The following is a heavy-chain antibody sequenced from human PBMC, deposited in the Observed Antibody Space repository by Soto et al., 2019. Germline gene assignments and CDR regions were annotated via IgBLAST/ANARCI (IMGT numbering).Heavy chain of an antibody. V-gene: IGHV4-31*03. Sequence: QVQLQESGPGLVKPSQTLSLTCTVSGGSISSGGYYWSWIRQHPGKGLEWIGYIYYSWSTYYNLSLNSRVSISVDTSKNQFSLKLSSLTAAHTAVYYCARFRAAGRYIWGSYHDYWGQGTLVTVSS. D-gene: IGHD3-16*02. CDR2: IYYSWST. CDR3: ARFRAAGRYIWGSYHDY. CDR1: GGSISSGGYY. J-gene: IGHJ4*02.